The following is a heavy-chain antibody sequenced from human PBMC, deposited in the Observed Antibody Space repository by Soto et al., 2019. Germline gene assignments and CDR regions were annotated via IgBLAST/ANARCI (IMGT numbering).Heavy chain of an antibody. CDR1: GYTFTSYG. J-gene: IGHJ6*02. CDR3: ARDIVSDV. CDR2: INACGGST. V-gene: IGHV1-18*01. Sequence: ASVKVSCKASGYTFTSYGISWVRQAPGQGLEWMGLINACGGSTSYAQKLQGRVTMTTDTSTSTVYMELRSLRSDDTAVYYCARDIVSDVWGQGTTVTVSS. D-gene: IGHD2-15*01.